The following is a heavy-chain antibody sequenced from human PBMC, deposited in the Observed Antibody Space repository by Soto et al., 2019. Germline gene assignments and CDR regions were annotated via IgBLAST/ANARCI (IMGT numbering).Heavy chain of an antibody. V-gene: IGHV3-53*01. CDR1: GFTVSSND. D-gene: IGHD3-22*01. CDR2: IYSGGST. Sequence: PGGSLRLSCAASGFTVSSNDMNWVRQAPGKGLEWVSLIYSGGSTYYADSVKGRFTISRDNSKNTLYLQMSSLRAEDTAVYYCATRPLLPGAPWGQGTMVTVSS. J-gene: IGHJ3*01. CDR3: ATRPLLPGAP.